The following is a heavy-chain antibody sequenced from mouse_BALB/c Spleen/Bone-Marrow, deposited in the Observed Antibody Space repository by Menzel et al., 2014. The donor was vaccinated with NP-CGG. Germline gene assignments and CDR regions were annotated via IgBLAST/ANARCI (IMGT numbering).Heavy chain of an antibody. J-gene: IGHJ3*01. CDR1: GYSITSDYA. V-gene: IGHV3-2*02. CDR3: GRQFAF. Sequence: EVKLMESGPGLVKPSQSLSLTCTVTGYSITSDYAWNWIRQFPGNKLEWMGYISYSGSTSYNPSLKSRISITRDTSKNQFFLQSNSVTTEDTATYYCGRQFAFWGQGTLVTVSA. CDR2: ISYSGST.